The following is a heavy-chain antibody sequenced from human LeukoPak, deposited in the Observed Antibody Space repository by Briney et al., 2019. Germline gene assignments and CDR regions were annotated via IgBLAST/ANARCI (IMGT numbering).Heavy chain of an antibody. CDR2: VSSTGKTT. CDR3: ASRPLSGRSTWYTLDF. V-gene: IGHV3-48*04. CDR1: GFTSTSYS. D-gene: IGHD6-13*01. Sequence: GGSLRLSCAASGFTSTSYSINWVRQAPGKGLEWISYVSSTGKTTYYAASVKGRVTFSRDDADNSLYLQMNSLRVEDTGIYYCASRPLSGRSTWYTLDFWGQGVLLTVSS. J-gene: IGHJ4*02.